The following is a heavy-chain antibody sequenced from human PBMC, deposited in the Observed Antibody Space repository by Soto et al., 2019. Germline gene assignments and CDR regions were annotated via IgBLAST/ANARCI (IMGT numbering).Heavy chain of an antibody. CDR1: GGSFSGYY. Sequence: PSETLSLTCAVYGGSFSGYYWSRIRQPPGKGLEWIGEINHSGSTNYNPSLKSRVTISVDTSKNQFSLKLSSVTAADTAVYYCARFNKLYDFWSGPRQNWFDPWGQGTLVTV. J-gene: IGHJ5*02. CDR3: ARFNKLYDFWSGPRQNWFDP. CDR2: INHSGST. D-gene: IGHD3-3*01. V-gene: IGHV4-34*01.